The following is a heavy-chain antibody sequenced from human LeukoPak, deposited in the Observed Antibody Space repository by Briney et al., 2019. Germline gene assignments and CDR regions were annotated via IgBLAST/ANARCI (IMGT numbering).Heavy chain of an antibody. D-gene: IGHD1-26*01. J-gene: IGHJ3*02. Sequence: TGGSLRLSCAASGFIFSNYAMQWVRQAPGKGLEWVANIKQDGSEKYYVDSVKGRFTISRDNAKNSLYLQMNSLRAEDTAVYYCARAPGIVGADNGAFDIWGQGTMVTVSS. CDR2: IKQDGSEK. V-gene: IGHV3-7*01. CDR3: ARAPGIVGADNGAFDI. CDR1: GFIFSNYA.